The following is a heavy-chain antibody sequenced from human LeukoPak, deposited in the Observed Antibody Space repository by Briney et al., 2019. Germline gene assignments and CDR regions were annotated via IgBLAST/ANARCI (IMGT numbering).Heavy chain of an antibody. D-gene: IGHD3-22*01. V-gene: IGHV3-23*01. CDR2: ISGSGSST. CDR3: AKEGYYYDSSGYYFYFDY. Sequence: PGASLRLSCAASGFTFSSYAMSWVRQAPGKGLEWVSAISGSGSSTYYADSVKGRFTISRDNSKNTLYLQMNSLRAEDTAVYYCAKEGYYYDSSGYYFYFDYWGQGTLVTVSS. CDR1: GFTFSSYA. J-gene: IGHJ4*02.